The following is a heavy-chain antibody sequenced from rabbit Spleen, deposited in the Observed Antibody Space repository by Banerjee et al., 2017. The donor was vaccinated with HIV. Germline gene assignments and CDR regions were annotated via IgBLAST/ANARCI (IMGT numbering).Heavy chain of an antibody. Sequence: QSLEESGGDLVKPGAFLTLTCIASGVSFSGDSYMCWVRQAPGKGLEWIACIDTGSSGFTYFASWAKGRFTISKTSSTTVTLQMTSLTAADTATYFCARDGGWDKGFNLWGQGTLVTVS. V-gene: IGHV1S40*01. CDR2: IDTGSSGFT. CDR1: GVSFSGDSY. J-gene: IGHJ4*01. D-gene: IGHD4-1*01. CDR3: ARDGGWDKGFNL.